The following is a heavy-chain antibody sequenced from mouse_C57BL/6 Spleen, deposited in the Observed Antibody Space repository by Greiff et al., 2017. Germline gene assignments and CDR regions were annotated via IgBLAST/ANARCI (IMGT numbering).Heavy chain of an antibody. CDR2: ISYDGSN. D-gene: IGHD3-2*02. CDR1: GYSITSGYY. CDR3: ARVWDSSGYVGAMDY. V-gene: IGHV3-6*01. Sequence: EVQRVESGPGLVKPSQSLSLTCSVTGYSITSGYYWNWIRQFPGNKLEWMGYISYDGSNNYNPSLQNRTSITSDTTKNQICLKLKSVTTEDTATYYCARVWDSSGYVGAMDYWGQGTSVTVSS. J-gene: IGHJ4*01.